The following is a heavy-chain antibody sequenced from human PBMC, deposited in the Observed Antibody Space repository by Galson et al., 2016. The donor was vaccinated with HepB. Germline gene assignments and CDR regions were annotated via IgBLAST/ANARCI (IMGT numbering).Heavy chain of an antibody. Sequence: QSGAEVKKPGESLKISCKGSGYGFVSYGIAWVRQMSGKGLEWMGVIHPGDSETRYSPSFQGHVTISVDRSITTAYLQWSSLRASDTAMYFCATQVEGEPDFDLWGRGTLVTVSS. CDR1: GYGFVSYG. CDR3: ATQVEGEPDFDL. V-gene: IGHV5-51*01. J-gene: IGHJ2*01. D-gene: IGHD3-16*01. CDR2: IHPGDSET.